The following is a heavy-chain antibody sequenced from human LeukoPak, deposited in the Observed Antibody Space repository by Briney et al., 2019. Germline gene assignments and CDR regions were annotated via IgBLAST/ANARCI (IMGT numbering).Heavy chain of an antibody. CDR2: INYSGST. V-gene: IGHV4-34*01. D-gene: IGHD3-9*01. CDR3: ARLGRDIYFYYMDV. CDR1: SESFSGYF. Sequence: SETLSLTCAIYSESFSGYFWSWIRQPPGKGLEWIGEINYSGSTNYNPSLKSRVTISVDTSKNQFSLKLSSVTAADTAVYYCARLGRDIYFYYMDVWGKGTTVTISS. J-gene: IGHJ6*03.